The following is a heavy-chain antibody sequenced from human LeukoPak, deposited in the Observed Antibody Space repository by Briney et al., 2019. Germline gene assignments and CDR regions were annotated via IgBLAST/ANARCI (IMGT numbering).Heavy chain of an antibody. Sequence: ASVKVSCKASGYTFTSYAMHWVRQAPGQRLEWMGWINAANGNTKYPQKFQGRVTLTRDTSASTAYMELSSLRSEDTAVYYCARDLWGEAVAGFRTYNWFDPWGQGTLVTVSS. J-gene: IGHJ5*02. CDR1: GYTFTSYA. CDR2: INAANGNT. D-gene: IGHD6-19*01. CDR3: ARDLWGEAVAGFRTYNWFDP. V-gene: IGHV1-3*01.